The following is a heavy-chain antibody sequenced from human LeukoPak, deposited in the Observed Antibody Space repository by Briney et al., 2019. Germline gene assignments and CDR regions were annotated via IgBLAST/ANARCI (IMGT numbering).Heavy chain of an antibody. V-gene: IGHV1-18*01. CDR3: ARDLDAITIFGVVTRYYYYYMDV. Sequence: GASVKVSCKASGYTFTSYGISWVRQAPGQGLEWMGWISAYNGNTNYAQKLQGRVTMTTDTSTSTAYMELRSLRSDDTAVYYCARDLDAITIFGVVTRYYYYYMDVWGKGTTVTVSS. CDR2: ISAYNGNT. CDR1: GYTFTSYG. J-gene: IGHJ6*03. D-gene: IGHD3-3*01.